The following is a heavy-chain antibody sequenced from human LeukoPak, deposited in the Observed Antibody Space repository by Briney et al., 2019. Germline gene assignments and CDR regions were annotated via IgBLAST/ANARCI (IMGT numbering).Heavy chain of an antibody. V-gene: IGHV3-23*01. CDR3: AKIWPRGYFDY. J-gene: IGHJ4*02. CDR1: GFTFSSYA. CDR2: ISGSGGST. D-gene: IGHD5-12*01. Sequence: GGSLRLSCAASGFTFSSYAMSWVRQAPGKGLEWVSSISGSGGSTYYADSVKGRFTISRDTSKSTLYLQMNSLRAEDTAVYYCAKIWPRGYFDYWGQGTLVTVSS.